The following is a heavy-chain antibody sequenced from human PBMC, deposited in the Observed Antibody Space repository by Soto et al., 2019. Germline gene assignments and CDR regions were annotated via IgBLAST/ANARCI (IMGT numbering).Heavy chain of an antibody. D-gene: IGHD2-15*01. CDR1: GGSISSCY. Sequence: SETLSLTCAVSGGSISSCYWSWIRQPAGKGLEWIGRIYTSGSTNYNPSLKSRVTMSVDTSKNQFSLKLSSVTAADTAVYYCARAGYCSGGSCYIGDPNWFDPWGQGTLVTVSS. V-gene: IGHV4-4*07. CDR3: ARAGYCSGGSCYIGDPNWFDP. J-gene: IGHJ5*02. CDR2: IYTSGST.